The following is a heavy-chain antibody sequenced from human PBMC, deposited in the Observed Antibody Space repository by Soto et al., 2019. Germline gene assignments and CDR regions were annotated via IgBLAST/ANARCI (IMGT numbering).Heavy chain of an antibody. CDR2: IYHSGST. Sequence: SETLSLTCTVSGSPISSYYWSWFRQPPGMGLEWIGDIYHSGSTTYNPSLKSRVTISVDTSKNQFSLKLSSVTAADTAVYYCAGTEVSGFTHPLDYWGQGTLVT. CDR3: AGTEVSGFTHPLDY. D-gene: IGHD3-10*01. J-gene: IGHJ4*02. V-gene: IGHV4-59*01. CDR1: GSPISSYY.